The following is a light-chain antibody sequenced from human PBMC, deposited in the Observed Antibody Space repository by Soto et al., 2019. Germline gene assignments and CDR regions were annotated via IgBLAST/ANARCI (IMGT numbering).Light chain of an antibody. J-gene: IGLJ3*02. CDR2: SND. Sequence: QSVLTQPPSASGTPGQRVTIYCSGSSSNIGSNSVNWYQQLPGTAPKLLIYSNDQRPSGVPDRFSGSKSGTSASLAISGLQSEDEADYCCAAWDDSLDGFWVFGGGTKLTVL. CDR1: SSNIGSNS. V-gene: IGLV1-44*01. CDR3: AAWDDSLDGFWV.